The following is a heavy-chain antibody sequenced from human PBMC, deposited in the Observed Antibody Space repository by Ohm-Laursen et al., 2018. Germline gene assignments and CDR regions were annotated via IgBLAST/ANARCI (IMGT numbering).Heavy chain of an antibody. CDR2: ISGSSGST. V-gene: IGHV3-23*01. Sequence: GSLRLSCSASGFTFSSYAMNWVRQAPGKGLERVSFISGSSGSTYYADSVKGRFTISRDNSKNTLYLQMNSLRADDTAVYYCAKESGVEGGWVDYWGQGTLVTVSS. J-gene: IGHJ4*02. CDR1: GFTFSSYA. CDR3: AKESGVEGGWVDY. D-gene: IGHD2-8*01.